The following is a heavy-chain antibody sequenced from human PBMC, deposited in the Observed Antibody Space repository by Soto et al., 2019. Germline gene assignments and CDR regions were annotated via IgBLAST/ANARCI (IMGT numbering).Heavy chain of an antibody. CDR3: ARVATGAFDI. Sequence: QVQLQESGQGLVKPSETLSLTCTVSGGSISSYYWSWIRQPPGKGLEWIGYIYYSGSNNYNPSLKSRDTISVDTSKNQFTLKLSSVTAADTAVYYCARVATGAFDIWGQGTMVTVSS. CDR1: GGSISSYY. J-gene: IGHJ3*02. CDR2: IYYSGSN. V-gene: IGHV4-59*01. D-gene: IGHD7-27*01.